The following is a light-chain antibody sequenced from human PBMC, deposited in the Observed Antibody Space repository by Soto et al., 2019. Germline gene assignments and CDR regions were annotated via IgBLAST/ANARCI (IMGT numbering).Light chain of an antibody. J-gene: IGKJ4*01. CDR2: DAS. V-gene: IGKV1-33*01. CDR3: QHYDNLPSLT. Sequence: DIQMTQSPSSLSASVGDRVTITCQASQDISNYLNWYQQKPGKAPKLLIYDASNLETGVPSRFSGSGSETNFTFTISSLQPEDIAKYYCQHYDNLPSLTFGGGTKVEIK. CDR1: QDISNY.